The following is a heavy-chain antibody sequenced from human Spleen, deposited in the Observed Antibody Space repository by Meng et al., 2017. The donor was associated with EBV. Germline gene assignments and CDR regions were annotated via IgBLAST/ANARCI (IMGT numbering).Heavy chain of an antibody. CDR2: ISPYNGNT. Sequence: QGQQGQSGAEVEKPGVSVKAFCKAFGYTFNNLGISWVRQAPGQGLEWMGWISPYNGNTVYAQKLQGRVSMTTDTSTNTAYMELWSLRSDDTAVYYCARDVYSGYDRLGYWGQGTLVTVSS. D-gene: IGHD5-12*01. CDR1: GYTFNNLG. V-gene: IGHV1-18*01. CDR3: ARDVYSGYDRLGY. J-gene: IGHJ4*02.